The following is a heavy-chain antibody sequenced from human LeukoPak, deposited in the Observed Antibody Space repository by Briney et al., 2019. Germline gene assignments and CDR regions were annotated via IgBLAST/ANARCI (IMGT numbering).Heavy chain of an antibody. CDR1: GFTFSSYW. CDR3: ARLGYCSGGSCYNFVVGY. CDR2: IKQDGSEK. J-gene: IGHJ4*02. D-gene: IGHD2-15*01. Sequence: PGGSLRLSCAASGFTFSSYWMSWVRQAPGKGLEWAANIKQDGSEKYYVDSVKGRFTISRDNAKNSLYLQMNSLRAEDTAVYYCARLGYCSGGSCYNFVVGYWGQGTLVTVSS. V-gene: IGHV3-7*01.